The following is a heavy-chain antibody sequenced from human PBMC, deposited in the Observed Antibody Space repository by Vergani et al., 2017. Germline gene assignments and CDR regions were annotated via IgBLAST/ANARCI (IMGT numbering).Heavy chain of an antibody. Sequence: EVQLVESGGGLIQPGGSLRLSCAASGFTVSSNYMSWVCQAPGKGLEWVSVIYSGGSTYYADSVKGRFTISRDNSKNTLYLQMNSLRAEDTAVYYCARVGLAAAGTGSFDYWGQGTLVTVSS. J-gene: IGHJ4*02. CDR3: ARVGLAAAGTGSFDY. CDR2: IYSGGST. CDR1: GFTVSSNY. V-gene: IGHV3-53*01. D-gene: IGHD6-13*01.